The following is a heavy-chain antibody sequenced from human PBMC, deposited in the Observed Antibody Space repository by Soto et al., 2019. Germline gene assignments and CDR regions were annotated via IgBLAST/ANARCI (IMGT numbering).Heavy chain of an antibody. V-gene: IGHV3-23*01. CDR2: ISGSGATT. CDR3: AKDNHVGATPDWYDP. D-gene: IGHD1-26*01. J-gene: IGHJ5*02. Sequence: EVQLLESGGGLVQPGGSLRLSCTASGFTFSSYAMSWVRQAPGKGLEWVSAISGSGATTNYADSVKGRFTISRDNSKNTLYLQMISLRAEDTGGYYCAKDNHVGATPDWYDPWGQGTLVTVSS. CDR1: GFTFSSYA.